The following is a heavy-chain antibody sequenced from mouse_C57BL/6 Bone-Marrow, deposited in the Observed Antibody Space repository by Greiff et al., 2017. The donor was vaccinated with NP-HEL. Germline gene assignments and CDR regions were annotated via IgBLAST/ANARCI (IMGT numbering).Heavy chain of an antibody. CDR2: INPNNGGT. J-gene: IGHJ4*01. CDR1: GYTFTDYN. V-gene: IGHV1-18*01. CDR3: ARGDYEGMDY. Sequence: VQLQQSGPELVKPGASVKIPCKASGYTFTDYNMDWVKQSHGKSLEWIGEINPNNGGTIYNQKFKGKATLTVDKSSSTAYMELRSLTSEDTAVYYCARGDYEGMDYWGQGTSVTVSS. D-gene: IGHD2-4*01.